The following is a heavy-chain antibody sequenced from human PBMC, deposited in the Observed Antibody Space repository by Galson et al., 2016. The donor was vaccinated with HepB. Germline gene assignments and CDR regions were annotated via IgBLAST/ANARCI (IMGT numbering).Heavy chain of an antibody. D-gene: IGHD3/OR15-3a*01. J-gene: IGHJ5*02. Sequence: SVKVSCKGSGHTFSGYYLHWVRQAPGQGPEWMGWINPGSGGTFAAQQFQGRITMTRDTSISTMYMELTRLTKNDTAVYYCARDADRLRHKWFDPWGQGTMVTVSS. CDR1: GHTFSGYY. CDR3: ARDADRLRHKWFDP. CDR2: INPGSGGT. V-gene: IGHV1-2*02.